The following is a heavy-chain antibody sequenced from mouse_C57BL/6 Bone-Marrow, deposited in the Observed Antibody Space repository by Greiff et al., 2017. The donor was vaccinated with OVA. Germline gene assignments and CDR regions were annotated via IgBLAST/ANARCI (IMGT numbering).Heavy chain of an antibody. V-gene: IGHV1-54*01. CDR1: GYAFTNYL. Sequence: QVQLQQSGAELVRPGTSVKVSCKASGYAFTNYLIEWVKQRPGQGLEWIGVINPGSGGTTYNEKFKGKATLTADKSSSTAYMQLSSLTSEDSAVYFCARRALDYGSSYEYFDVWGTGTTVTVSS. D-gene: IGHD1-1*01. J-gene: IGHJ1*03. CDR3: ARRALDYGSSYEYFDV. CDR2: INPGSGGT.